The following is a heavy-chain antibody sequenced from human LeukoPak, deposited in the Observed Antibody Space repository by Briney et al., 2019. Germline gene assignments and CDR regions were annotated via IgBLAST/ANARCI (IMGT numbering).Heavy chain of an antibody. CDR3: ARDHNYAFDN. J-gene: IGHJ4*02. CDR1: GFTFSSYA. V-gene: IGHV3-23*01. Sequence: PGGSLRLSCAASGFTFSSYAMSWVRQAPGQGLEWLSAISGSGFSTHYADSVKGRFTISGDNAKNSLYLQMNSLLVEDTAVYYCARDHNYAFDNWGQGTLVTVSS. CDR2: ISGSGFST. D-gene: IGHD1-1*01.